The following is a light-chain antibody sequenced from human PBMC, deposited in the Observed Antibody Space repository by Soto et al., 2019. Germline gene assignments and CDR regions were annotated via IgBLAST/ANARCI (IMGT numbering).Light chain of an antibody. Sequence: SVLSPYPSNLAVSPEESAPLSCRASQSVSSNLAWYQQKPGQAPRLLIYGASTRATGIPARFSGSESGTDFTLTISSLQPEDFATYYCQQSYGTPITFGQGTRLEIK. V-gene: IGKV3-15*01. CDR2: GAS. CDR1: QSVSSN. J-gene: IGKJ5*01. CDR3: QQSYGTPIT.